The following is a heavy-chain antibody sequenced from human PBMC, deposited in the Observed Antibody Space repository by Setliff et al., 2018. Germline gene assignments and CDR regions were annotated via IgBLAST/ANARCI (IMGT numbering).Heavy chain of an antibody. CDR1: GFTFSSYA. V-gene: IGHV3-64*02. Sequence: GGSLRLSCAASGFTFSSYAMHWVRQAPGKGLEYVSAISSNGGSTYYADSAKGRFTISRDNSKNTLYLQMGSLRAEDMAVYYCARVAGSGRPFDYWGQGTLVTVSS. CDR3: ARVAGSGRPFDY. CDR2: ISSNGGST. D-gene: IGHD1-26*01. J-gene: IGHJ4*02.